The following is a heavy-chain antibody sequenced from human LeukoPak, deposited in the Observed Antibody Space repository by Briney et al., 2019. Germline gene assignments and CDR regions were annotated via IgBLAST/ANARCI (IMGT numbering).Heavy chain of an antibody. CDR2: INHSGST. CDR1: GGSFSGYY. J-gene: IGHJ6*03. V-gene: IGHV4-34*01. D-gene: IGHD2-21*02. Sequence: PSETLSLTCAVYGGSFSGYYWSWIRQPPGKWLEWIGEINHSGSTNYNPSLKSRVTISVDTSKNQFSLKLSSVTAADTAVYYCARAVVVTAGSYYYYYYMDVWGKGTTVTVSS. CDR3: ARAVVVTAGSYYYYYYMDV.